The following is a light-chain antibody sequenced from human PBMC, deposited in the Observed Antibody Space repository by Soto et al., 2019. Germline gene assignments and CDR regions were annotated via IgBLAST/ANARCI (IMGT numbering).Light chain of an antibody. V-gene: IGLV2-8*01. J-gene: IGLJ3*02. CDR1: SSDVGNYNY. CDR2: EVT. Sequence: QSALTQPPSASASPGQSVTISCTGTSSDVGNYNYVSWYQQHPGKAPKLMIYEVTKRPSGVPDRFSGSKFGNTASLTVSGLQPEDEADYYCRSYAGCKMGVFGGGTKLTVL. CDR3: RSYAGCKMGV.